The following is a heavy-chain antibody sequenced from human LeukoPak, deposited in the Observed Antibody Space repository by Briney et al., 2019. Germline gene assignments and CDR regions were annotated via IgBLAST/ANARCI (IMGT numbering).Heavy chain of an antibody. Sequence: SQTLSLTCAISGDSVSSKIAAWNWIRQSPSRGLEWLGRTYYRSKWHNNYAVSVKSRITINPDTSKNQFSLQLNSVTPEDTAVYYCARLSSGSSDRFDSWGQGTLVTVSS. V-gene: IGHV6-1*01. D-gene: IGHD3-10*01. CDR1: GDSVSSKIAA. J-gene: IGHJ4*02. CDR3: ARLSSGSSDRFDS. CDR2: TYYRSKWHN.